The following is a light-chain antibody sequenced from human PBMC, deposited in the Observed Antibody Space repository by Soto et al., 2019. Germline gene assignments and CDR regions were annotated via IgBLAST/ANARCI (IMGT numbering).Light chain of an antibody. V-gene: IGKV3-11*01. CDR2: GAS. Sequence: EIVLTQSPATLSLSPGERGTLSCWASQSVSTNLAWYQQKPGQAPRLLIYGASNRVTGIPARFSGSGSGTEVFLIISSLQSEDFAADYCRQRANWSPGATFGGGTKVEI. CDR1: QSVSTN. J-gene: IGKJ4*02. CDR3: RQRANWSPGAT.